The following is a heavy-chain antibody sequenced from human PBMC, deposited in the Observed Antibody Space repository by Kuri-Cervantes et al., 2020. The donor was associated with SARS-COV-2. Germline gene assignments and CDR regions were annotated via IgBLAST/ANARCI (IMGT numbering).Heavy chain of an antibody. J-gene: IGHJ6*02. D-gene: IGHD2-2*01. CDR1: GGSFGDYS. CDR2: INHSGST. V-gene: IGHV4-34*01. CDR3: GRGPGFSSTSHYYYYCGMDV. Sequence: SETLSLTCAVYGGSFGDYSWAWIRQPPGKGLEWIGEINHSGSTNYNPSLKSRVTILVDTSKNQFSLKLSSVAAADTAVYCCGRGPGFSSTSHYYYYCGMDVWGRGTTVTVSS.